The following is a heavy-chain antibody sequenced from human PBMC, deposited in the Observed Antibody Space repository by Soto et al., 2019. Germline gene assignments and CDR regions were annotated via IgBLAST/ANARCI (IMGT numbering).Heavy chain of an antibody. CDR1: GYSFTSYW. CDR2: IDPSDSYT. J-gene: IGHJ6*02. V-gene: IGHV5-10-1*01. CDR3: AGQYYYDSSGYYNLDYYYYYGMDV. Sequence: GESLKISCKGSGYSFTSYWISWVRQMPGKGLEWMGRIDPSDSYTNYSPSFQGHVTISADKSISTAYLQWSSLKASDTAMYYCAGQYYYDSSGYYNLDYYYYYGMDVWGQGTTVTVSS. D-gene: IGHD3-22*01.